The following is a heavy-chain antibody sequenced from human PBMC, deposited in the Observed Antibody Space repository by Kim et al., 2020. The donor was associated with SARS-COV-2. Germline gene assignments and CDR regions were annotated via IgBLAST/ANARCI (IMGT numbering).Heavy chain of an antibody. D-gene: IGHD3-10*01. CDR2: ISSSSSYI. Sequence: GGSLRLSCAASGFTFSSYSMNWVRQAPGKGLEWVSSISSSSSYIYYADSVKGRFTISRDNAKNSLYLQMNSLRAEDTAVYYCARVILTYGSGRYYPYYFDYWGQGTLGTVSS. CDR3: ARVILTYGSGRYYPYYFDY. J-gene: IGHJ4*02. V-gene: IGHV3-21*01. CDR1: GFTFSSYS.